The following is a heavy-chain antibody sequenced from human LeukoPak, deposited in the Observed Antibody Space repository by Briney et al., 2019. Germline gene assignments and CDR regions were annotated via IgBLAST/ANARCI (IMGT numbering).Heavy chain of an antibody. D-gene: IGHD3-10*01. CDR1: GGTITSYY. J-gene: IGHJ4*02. CDR3: ARDFGPSRGFDY. V-gene: IGHV4-59*01. Sequence: SETLSLTCTVSGGTITSYYWSWLRQPPGKGLDWIAFISDSGSTYYNPSLNSRVTISLDTSKKQFSLKLTSVTAADTAVYYCARDFGPSRGFDYWGQGTLVTVSS. CDR2: ISDSGST.